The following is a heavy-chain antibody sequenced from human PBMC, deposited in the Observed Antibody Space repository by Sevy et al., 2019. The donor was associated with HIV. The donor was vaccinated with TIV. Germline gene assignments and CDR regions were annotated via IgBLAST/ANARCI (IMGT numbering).Heavy chain of an antibody. V-gene: IGHV1-24*01. D-gene: IGHD3-22*01. Sequence: ASVKVSCKVSGYTLTELSMQWVRQAPGKGPEWMGSFEPEDGETVYAQKFQGRVTMTEDTSSDTAYMELSSLRSDDTAVYYCATTKDYYDSSGSPFDYWGQGTLVTVSS. CDR1: GYTLTELS. CDR2: FEPEDGET. CDR3: ATTKDYYDSSGSPFDY. J-gene: IGHJ4*02.